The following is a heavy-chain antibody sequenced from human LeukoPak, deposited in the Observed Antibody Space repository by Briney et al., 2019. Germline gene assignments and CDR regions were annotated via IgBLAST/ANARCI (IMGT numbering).Heavy chain of an antibody. J-gene: IGHJ4*02. V-gene: IGHV1-69*13. Sequence: SVKVSCKASGGTFSSYATSWVRQTPGQGLEWMGGIIPIFGTANYAQKFQGRVTITADESTSTAYMELSSLRSEDTAVYYCARDRLGGSGSYYDYFDYWGQGTLVTVSS. CDR2: IIPIFGTA. CDR3: ARDRLGGSGSYYDYFDY. D-gene: IGHD3-10*01. CDR1: GGTFSSYA.